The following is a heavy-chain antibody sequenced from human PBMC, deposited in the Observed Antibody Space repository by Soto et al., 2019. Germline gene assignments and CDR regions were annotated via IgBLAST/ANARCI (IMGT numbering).Heavy chain of an antibody. CDR3: AKSPRGEMATD. CDR2: INTYNGMT. V-gene: IGHV1-18*01. Sequence: QVQLVQSGGEVKKPGASVTVSCKASGYTFINYHITWVRQAPGQGLEWMAWINTYNGMTDYAQRFQGRVTMTRDTSTSPAYTELRNLGSDDTAEYFCAKSPRGEMATDWGQGTLVTVSS. J-gene: IGHJ4*02. D-gene: IGHD5-12*01. CDR1: GYTFINYH.